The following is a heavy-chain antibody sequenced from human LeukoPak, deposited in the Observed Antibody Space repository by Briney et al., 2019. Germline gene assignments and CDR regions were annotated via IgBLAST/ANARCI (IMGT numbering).Heavy chain of an antibody. CDR2: IYYSGST. J-gene: IGHJ5*02. CDR3: ARPRRHYYGSRGDDWFDP. D-gene: IGHD3-10*01. Sequence: SETLSLTCTVSGGSISSSSYYWGWIRQPPGKGLEWIGSIYYSGSTYYNPSLKSRVTISVDTSKNQFTLKLSSVTAADTAVYYCARPRRHYYGSRGDDWFDPWGQGTLVTVSS. V-gene: IGHV4-39*01. CDR1: GGSISSSSYY.